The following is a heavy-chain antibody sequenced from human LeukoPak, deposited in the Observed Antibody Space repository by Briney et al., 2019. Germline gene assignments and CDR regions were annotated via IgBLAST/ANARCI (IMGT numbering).Heavy chain of an antibody. J-gene: IGHJ4*02. D-gene: IGHD4-17*01. CDR1: EFTVSSNY. CDR2: ICSGGST. CDR3: ARVDYGDYGFDY. V-gene: IGHV3-66*01. Sequence: PGGSLRLSWAASEFTVSSNYMSGVGQAPGKGLEWVSVICSGGSTYYADSVKGRFTISRDNSKNTLYLQMNSLRAEDTAVYYCARVDYGDYGFDYWGQGTLVTVSS.